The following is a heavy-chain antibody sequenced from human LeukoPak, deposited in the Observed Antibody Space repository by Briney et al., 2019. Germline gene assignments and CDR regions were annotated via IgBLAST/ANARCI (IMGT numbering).Heavy chain of an antibody. CDR1: GFTVSSNY. Sequence: GGSLRLSCAASGFTVSSNYMSWVRQAPGKGLEWVSVIYSGGSTYYADSVKGRFTISRDNSKNTLYLQMNSLRAEDTAVYYCARAPVGYYSFDYWGQGTLVTVSS. D-gene: IGHD3-22*01. CDR3: ARAPVGYYSFDY. V-gene: IGHV3-53*01. J-gene: IGHJ4*02. CDR2: IYSGGST.